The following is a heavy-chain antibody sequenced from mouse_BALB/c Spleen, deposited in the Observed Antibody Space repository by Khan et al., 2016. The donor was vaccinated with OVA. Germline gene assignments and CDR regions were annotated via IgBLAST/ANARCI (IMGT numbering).Heavy chain of an antibody. Sequence: EVQLQESGPGLVKPSQSLSLTCTVTGYSITSGSGWNWIRQFPGNKLEWMGYISYRGSTNYNPYLTSRISITRDPSKHPSFLPLNSVTTEDSATYYCAITAMIKYWGQGTTLTVSS. D-gene: IGHD2-4*01. CDR3: AITAMIKY. CDR1: GYSITSGSG. V-gene: IGHV3-2*02. J-gene: IGHJ2*01. CDR2: ISYRGST.